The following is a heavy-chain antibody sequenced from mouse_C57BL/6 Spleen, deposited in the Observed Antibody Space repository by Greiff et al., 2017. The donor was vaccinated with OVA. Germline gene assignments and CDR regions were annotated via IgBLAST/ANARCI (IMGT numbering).Heavy chain of an antibody. CDR2: ISYDGSN. CDR3: AREDYHMV. Sequence: EVKLQESGPGLVKPSQSLSLTCSVTGYSITSGYYWNWIRQFPGNKLEWMGYISYDGSNNYNPSLKNRISITRDTSKNQFFLKLNSVTTEDTATYYCAREDYHMVWGTGTTVTVSS. J-gene: IGHJ1*03. V-gene: IGHV3-6*01. D-gene: IGHD2-4*01. CDR1: GYSITSGYY.